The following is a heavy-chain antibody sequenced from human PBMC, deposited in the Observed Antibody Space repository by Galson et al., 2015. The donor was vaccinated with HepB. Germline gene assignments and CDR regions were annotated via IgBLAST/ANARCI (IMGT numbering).Heavy chain of an antibody. Sequence: CAISGDSVSNNNAAWYCIRQSPSRALEWLGRTSYRSKWCNAYAVSVRSRININPDTTKNHFSLQLNSVTPEDTAVDYCSRVGGTIYYYSMDVWGQGTTVTVSS. V-gene: IGHV6-1*01. CDR2: TSYRSKWCN. CDR3: SRVGGTIYYYSMDV. J-gene: IGHJ6*02. CDR1: GDSVSNNNAA. D-gene: IGHD2-15*01.